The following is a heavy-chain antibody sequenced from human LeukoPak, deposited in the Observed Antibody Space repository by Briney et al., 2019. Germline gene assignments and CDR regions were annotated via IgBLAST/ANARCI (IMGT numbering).Heavy chain of an antibody. J-gene: IGHJ5*02. Sequence: SETLSLTCTVSGGSTSSYYWNWIRQPAGKGLEWIGRIYASGSTNYNPSLKSRVTMSVDTSKNQFSLKLSSVTAADTAVYYCAREYGSGSEFDPWGQGTLVTVSS. V-gene: IGHV4-4*07. D-gene: IGHD3-10*01. CDR2: IYASGST. CDR1: GGSTSSYY. CDR3: AREYGSGSEFDP.